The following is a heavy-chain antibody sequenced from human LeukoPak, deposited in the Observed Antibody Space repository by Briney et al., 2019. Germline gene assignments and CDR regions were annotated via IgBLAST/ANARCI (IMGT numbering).Heavy chain of an antibody. CDR1: GFTFSTYA. V-gene: IGHV3-23*01. Sequence: GGSLRLSCAASGFTFSTYAVSWARQAPGKGLEWVSSIASDDGSTYYADSVKGRFTISRDNSKNTLYLQMNSLRAEDTAVYYCANGGIALTGLDYWGQGTLVTVSS. CDR3: ANGGIALTGLDY. D-gene: IGHD6-13*01. CDR2: IASDDGST. J-gene: IGHJ4*02.